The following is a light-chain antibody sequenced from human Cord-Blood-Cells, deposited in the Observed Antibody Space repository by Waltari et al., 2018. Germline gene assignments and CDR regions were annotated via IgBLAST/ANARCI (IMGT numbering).Light chain of an antibody. CDR2: GKN. J-gene: IGLJ2*01. CDR3: NSRDSSGNHVV. CDR1: SLRSYY. V-gene: IGLV3-19*01. Sequence: SSELTQDPAVSVALGQTVRITCQGVSLRSYYASWYQQKPGQAPVLVIYGKNNRPSGIQDRFSGSSSGNTASLTITGAQAEDEADYYCNSRDSSGNHVVFGGGTKLTVL.